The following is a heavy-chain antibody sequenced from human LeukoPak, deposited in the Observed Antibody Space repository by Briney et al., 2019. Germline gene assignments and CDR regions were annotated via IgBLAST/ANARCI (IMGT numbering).Heavy chain of an antibody. D-gene: IGHD1-26*01. CDR3: ARDRGELDY. CDR1: GGSISSYY. CDR2: IYYSGST. Sequence: SETLSLTCTVSGGSISSYYWSWIRQPPGKGLEWIGYIYYSGSTDYNPSLKSRVTISVDTSKNQFSLKLSSVTAADTAVYYCARDRGELDYWGQGTLDTVSS. V-gene: IGHV4-59*12. J-gene: IGHJ4*02.